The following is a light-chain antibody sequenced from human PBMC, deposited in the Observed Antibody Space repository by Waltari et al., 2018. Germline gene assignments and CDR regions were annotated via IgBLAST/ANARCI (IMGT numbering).Light chain of an antibody. Sequence: DIQMTQSPSPLSASVGDRVTITCRASQSISSYLHWYQQKPGKAPKLLIYAASSLQSGVPSRFSGSGSGTDFTLTISSLQPEDFATYYCQQSYSTPQVTFGGGTKVEIK. J-gene: IGKJ4*01. CDR1: QSISSY. CDR3: QQSYSTPQVT. CDR2: AAS. V-gene: IGKV1-39*01.